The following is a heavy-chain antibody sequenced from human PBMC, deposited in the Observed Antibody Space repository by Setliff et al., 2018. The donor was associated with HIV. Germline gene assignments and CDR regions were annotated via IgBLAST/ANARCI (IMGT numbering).Heavy chain of an antibody. Sequence: SETLSLTCTLNGVPLSDYYWNWIRQSPGKGLEWIGEITHSGSTTYDPSLKSRITVSVDTSKNQFSLKLTSVTAADMGVYYCARGRKKTLAVSGTRYFDFWGQGTLVTVSS. D-gene: IGHD6-19*01. V-gene: IGHV4-34*01. CDR2: ITHSGST. J-gene: IGHJ4*02. CDR3: ARGRKKTLAVSGTRYFDF. CDR1: GVPLSDYY.